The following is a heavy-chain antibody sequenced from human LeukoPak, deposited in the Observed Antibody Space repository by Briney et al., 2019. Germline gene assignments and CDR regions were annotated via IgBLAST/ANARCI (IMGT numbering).Heavy chain of an antibody. CDR3: ARGGLYCSSTSCSDLNWFDP. Sequence: XSVKVSCKASGYTFTGYYMHWVRQAPGQGLEWMRWINPNSGGTNYAQKFQGRVTMTRDTSISTAYMELSRLRSDDTAVYYCARGGLYCSSTSCSDLNWFDPWGQGTLVTVSS. D-gene: IGHD2-2*01. J-gene: IGHJ5*02. V-gene: IGHV1-2*02. CDR1: GYTFTGYY. CDR2: INPNSGGT.